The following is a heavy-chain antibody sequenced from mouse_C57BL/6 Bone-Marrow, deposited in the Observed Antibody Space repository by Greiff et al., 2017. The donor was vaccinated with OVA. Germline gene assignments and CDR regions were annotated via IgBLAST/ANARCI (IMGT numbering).Heavy chain of an antibody. J-gene: IGHJ4*01. CDR1: GYTFTSYW. CDR3: ARGRYDYGGDAMDY. D-gene: IGHD2-4*01. V-gene: IGHV1-55*01. CDR2: IYPGSGST. Sequence: QVQLQQPGAELVKPGASVKMSCKASGYTFTSYWITWVKQRPAQGLEWIGDIYPGSGSTNYNEKFKSKATLTVDTSSSTAYMQLSSLTSEDSAVYYCARGRYDYGGDAMDYWGQGTSVTVSS.